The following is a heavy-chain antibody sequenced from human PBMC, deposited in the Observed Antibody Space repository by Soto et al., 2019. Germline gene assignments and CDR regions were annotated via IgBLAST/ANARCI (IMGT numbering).Heavy chain of an antibody. J-gene: IGHJ4*02. CDR1: GFTVSSNY. D-gene: IGHD2-2*01. CDR2: IYSGGST. V-gene: IGHV3-53*04. Sequence: PGGSLILSCAASGFTVSSNYMSWVRQAPGKGLEWVSVIYSGGSTYYADSVKGRFTISRHNSKNTLYLQMNSLRAEDTAVYYCARQGYCSSTSCYPYYFDYWGQGTLVTVSS. CDR3: ARQGYCSSTSCYPYYFDY.